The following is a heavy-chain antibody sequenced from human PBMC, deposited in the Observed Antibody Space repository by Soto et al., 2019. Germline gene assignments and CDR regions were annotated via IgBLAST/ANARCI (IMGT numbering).Heavy chain of an antibody. D-gene: IGHD5-18*01. V-gene: IGHV4-34*01. CDR1: GGSFSGYY. Sequence: QVQLQQWGAGLLKPSETLSLTCAVYGGSFSGYYWSWIRQPPGKGLEWIGEINHSGSTNYNPSLKSRVTISVDTSKKQFSLKLGSVTAADTAVYYCARGRQPPPRGSLYYYYGMDVWGQGTTVTVSS. CDR2: INHSGST. J-gene: IGHJ6*02. CDR3: ARGRQPPPRGSLYYYYGMDV.